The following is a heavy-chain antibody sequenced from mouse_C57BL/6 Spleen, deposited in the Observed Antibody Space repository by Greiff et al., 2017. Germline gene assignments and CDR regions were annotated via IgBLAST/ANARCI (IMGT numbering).Heavy chain of an antibody. Sequence: QVQLKQSGAELAKPGASVKLSCKASGYTFTSYWMHWVKQRPGQGLEWIGYINPSSGYTKYNQKFKDKATLTADKSSSTAYMQLSSLTYEDSAVYYCARLYYYGSSYDGYAMDYWGQGTSVTVSS. CDR1: GYTFTSYW. CDR3: ARLYYYGSSYDGYAMDY. D-gene: IGHD1-1*01. V-gene: IGHV1-7*01. CDR2: INPSSGYT. J-gene: IGHJ4*01.